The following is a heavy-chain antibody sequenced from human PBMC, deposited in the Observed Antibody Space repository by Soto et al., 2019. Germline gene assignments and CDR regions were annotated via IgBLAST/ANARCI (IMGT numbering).Heavy chain of an antibody. V-gene: IGHV3-48*02. J-gene: IGHJ6*02. Sequence: EVQLVESGGGLVQPGGSLRLSCAASGFTFSSYSMNWVRQAPGKGLEWVSYISSSSSTIYYADSVKGRFTISRDNAKNSLYLQMNSLRDEDTAVSYCARGEYCSGGSCYSPYYYYYGMDVWGQGTTVTVSS. D-gene: IGHD2-15*01. CDR3: ARGEYCSGGSCYSPYYYYYGMDV. CDR1: GFTFSSYS. CDR2: ISSSSSTI.